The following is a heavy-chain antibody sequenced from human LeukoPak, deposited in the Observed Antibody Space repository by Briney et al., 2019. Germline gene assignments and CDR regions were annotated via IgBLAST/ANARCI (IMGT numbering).Heavy chain of an antibody. CDR3: AKDGGGGDVTGHFDY. CDR2: ISWNSGSI. J-gene: IGHJ4*02. D-gene: IGHD2-21*01. CDR1: GFTFDDYA. Sequence: GGSLRLSCAASGFTFDDYAMHWVRQAPGKGLEWVSGISWNSGSIGYADSVKGRFTISRDNAKNSLYLQMNSLRAEDTALYYCAKDGGGGDVTGHFDYWGQGNLVTVSS. V-gene: IGHV3-9*01.